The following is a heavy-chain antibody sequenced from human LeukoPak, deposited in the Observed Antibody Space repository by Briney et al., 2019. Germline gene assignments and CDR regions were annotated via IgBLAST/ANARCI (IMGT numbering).Heavy chain of an antibody. D-gene: IGHD3-22*01. J-gene: IGHJ3*02. CDR3: ARKVVVITADAFNI. Sequence: SETLSLTCAVSGGSISSGGYSWSWIRQPPGTGLEWIGYIYYSGSTYYNPSLKSRVTISVDTARNQFSLKLSSVTAADTAVYYCARKVVVITADAFNIWGQGTMVTVSS. V-gene: IGHV4-30-2*03. CDR2: IYYSGST. CDR1: GGSISSGGYS.